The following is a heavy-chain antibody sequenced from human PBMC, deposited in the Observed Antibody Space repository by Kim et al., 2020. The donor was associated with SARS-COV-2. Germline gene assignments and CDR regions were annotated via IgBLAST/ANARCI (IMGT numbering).Heavy chain of an antibody. Sequence: SETLSLTCTVSGGSISSGGYYWSWIRQHPGKGLEWIGYIYYSGSTYYNPSLKSRVTISVDTSKNQFSLKLSSVTAADTAVYYCARDVGATVTTWGWFDPWGQGTLVTVSS. CDR2: IYYSGST. CDR1: GGSISSGGYY. V-gene: IGHV4-31*03. D-gene: IGHD4-17*01. J-gene: IGHJ5*02. CDR3: ARDVGATVTTWGWFDP.